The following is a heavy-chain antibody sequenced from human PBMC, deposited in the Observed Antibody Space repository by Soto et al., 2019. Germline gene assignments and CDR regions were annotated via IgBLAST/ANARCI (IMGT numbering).Heavy chain of an antibody. CDR2: MNPNSGNT. Sequence: ASVKVSCKASGYTFTSYDINWVRQATGQGLEWMGWMNPNSGNTAYAQKFQGRVTMTRNTSINPAYMELSSLRSEDTAVYYCARKRDYYYYMDVWGKGTTVTVSS. J-gene: IGHJ6*03. CDR3: ARKRDYYYYMDV. CDR1: GYTFTSYD. V-gene: IGHV1-8*01.